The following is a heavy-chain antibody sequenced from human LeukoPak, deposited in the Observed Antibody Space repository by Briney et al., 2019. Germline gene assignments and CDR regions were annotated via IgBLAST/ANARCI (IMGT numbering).Heavy chain of an antibody. J-gene: IGHJ4*02. CDR1: GGSISSYY. D-gene: IGHD5-12*01. CDR2: IYYSGST. CDR3: ARATLYSFDY. Sequence: PSETLSLTCTVSGGSISSYYWSWIRQPPGKGLEWIGYIYYSGSTNYNPSLKSRVTISVDTSKNQFSLKLSSVTAADTAVYYCARATLYSFDYWGQGTLVTVSS. V-gene: IGHV4-59*01.